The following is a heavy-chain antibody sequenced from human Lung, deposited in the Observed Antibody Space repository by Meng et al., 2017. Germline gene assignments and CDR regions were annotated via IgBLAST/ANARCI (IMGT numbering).Heavy chain of an antibody. Sequence: GESLKISCAASGFTFSIFWMHWVRQVPGKGLEWISRIDRYGTTTSYADSVKGRFTTSRDNNKDTLYLQMDNLRVEDAAIYYCAPRLDTYMIYWGQGTLVTVSS. CDR1: GFTFSIFW. J-gene: IGHJ4*02. V-gene: IGHV3-74*01. CDR3: APRLDTYMIY. D-gene: IGHD3-16*01. CDR2: IDRYGTTT.